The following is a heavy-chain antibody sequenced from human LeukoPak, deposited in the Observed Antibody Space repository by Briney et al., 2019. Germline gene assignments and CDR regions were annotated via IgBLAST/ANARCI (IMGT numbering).Heavy chain of an antibody. CDR3: AKDRYSSGWLYYFDY. CDR1: GFTFSSYG. D-gene: IGHD6-19*01. V-gene: IGHV3-30*18. J-gene: IGHJ4*02. CDR2: ISYGGSNK. Sequence: PGRSLRLSCAASGFTFSSYGMHWVRQAPGQGLEWVAVISYGGSNKYYADSVKGRFTISRDNSKNTLYLQLNSLRAEDTAVYYCAKDRYSSGWLYYFDYWGQGTLVTVSS.